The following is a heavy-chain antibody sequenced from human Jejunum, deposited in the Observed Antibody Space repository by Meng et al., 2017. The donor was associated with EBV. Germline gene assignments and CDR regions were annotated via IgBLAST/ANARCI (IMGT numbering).Heavy chain of an antibody. D-gene: IGHD1-26*01. Sequence: QQQRQGPGPGLVKPSETLSVTCIVSGGSISSSSYYWGWIRQPPGKGLEWIGTYYNSGSTYYNPSLKCRVTISVDTSKNQFSLKLISVIAADTAAYYCARQGPSGRTFDYWGQGTLVTVSS. CDR1: GGSISSSSYY. V-gene: IGHV4-39*01. J-gene: IGHJ4*02. CDR3: ARQGPSGRTFDY. CDR2: YYNSGST.